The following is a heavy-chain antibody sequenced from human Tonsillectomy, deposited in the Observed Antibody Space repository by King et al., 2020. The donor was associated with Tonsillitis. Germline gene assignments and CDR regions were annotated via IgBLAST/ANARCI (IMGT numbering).Heavy chain of an antibody. J-gene: IGHJ4*02. CDR3: ARDQTGYSYGTFDY. V-gene: IGHV4-59*01. D-gene: IGHD5-18*01. CDR2: IYYSGST. CDR1: GGSISSYY. Sequence: QLQESGPGLVKPSETLSLTCTVSGGSISSYYWSWIRQPPGKGLEWIGYIYYSGSTNHNPSLKSRVTIYVDTSKTQFSLKLSSVTAADTAVYYCARDQTGYSYGTFDYWGQGTLVTVSS.